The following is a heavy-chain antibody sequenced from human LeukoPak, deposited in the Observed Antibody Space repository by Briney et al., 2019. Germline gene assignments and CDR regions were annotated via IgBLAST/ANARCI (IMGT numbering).Heavy chain of an antibody. D-gene: IGHD1-14*01. Sequence: ASVNVSCKASGYTFTTFAVHWVRQAPGQRLEWMGWINAGNGNARYSESFQGRVTITRDTSATTAYMELSSLRSEDTAVYYCARGMPSSNPWFDPWGQGTLVTVSS. J-gene: IGHJ5*02. CDR2: INAGNGNA. CDR1: GYTFTTFA. V-gene: IGHV1-3*01. CDR3: ARGMPSSNPWFDP.